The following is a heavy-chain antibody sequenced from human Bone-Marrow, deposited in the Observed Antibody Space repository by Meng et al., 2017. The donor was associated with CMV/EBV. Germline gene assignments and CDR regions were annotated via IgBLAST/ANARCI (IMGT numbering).Heavy chain of an antibody. V-gene: IGHV2-26*01. CDR2: IFSNNEK. J-gene: IGHJ5*02. Sequence: ETLSLTCTVSGGSISNYYWSWIRQPPGEALEWLAHIFSNNEKSYSTSLRSRLTISKDTSKSQVVLTMTNMDPVDTATYYCARDISDRPNWFDPWGQGILVTLSS. D-gene: IGHD3-9*01. CDR1: GGSISNYYW. CDR3: ARDISDRPNWFDP.